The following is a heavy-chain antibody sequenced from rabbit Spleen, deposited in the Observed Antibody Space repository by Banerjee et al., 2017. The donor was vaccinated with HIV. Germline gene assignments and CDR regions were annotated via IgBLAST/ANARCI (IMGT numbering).Heavy chain of an antibody. CDR1: GLDFSSRYW. V-gene: IGHV1S45*01. CDR3: ARGCRSGGTDYSYDL. D-gene: IGHD6-1*01. CDR2: IVTDDVRT. Sequence: QEQLEESGGDLVQPEGSLTLTCTASGLDFSSRYWICWVRQAPGKGLEWIGCIVTDDVRTYFASWVNGRFTISKTSSATVTLQMASLTVADTATYFCARGCRSGGTDYSYDLWGQGTLVTVS. J-gene: IGHJ3*01.